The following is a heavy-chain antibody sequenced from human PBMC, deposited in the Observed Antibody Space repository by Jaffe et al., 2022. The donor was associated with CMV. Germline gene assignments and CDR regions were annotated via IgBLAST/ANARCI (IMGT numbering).Heavy chain of an antibody. V-gene: IGHV1-18*04. Sequence: QVQLVQSGAEVKKPGASVKVSCKASGYTFTSYGISWVRQAPGQGLEWMGWISAYNGNTNYAQKLQGRVTMTTDTSTSTAYMELRSLRSDDTAVYYCASSTIFGVGGKGGYYMDVWGKGTTVTVSS. CDR2: ISAYNGNT. D-gene: IGHD3-3*01. J-gene: IGHJ6*03. CDR1: GYTFTSYG. CDR3: ASSTIFGVGGKGGYYMDV.